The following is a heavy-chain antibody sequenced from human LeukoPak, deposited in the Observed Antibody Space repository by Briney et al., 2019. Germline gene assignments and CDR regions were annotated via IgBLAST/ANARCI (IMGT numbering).Heavy chain of an antibody. J-gene: IGHJ4*02. D-gene: IGHD5-18*01. V-gene: IGHV3-30*02. CDR1: GFTFSSYG. Sequence: GGSLRLSCAASGFTFSSYGMRWVRQAPGKGLEWVAFIRYDGSNKYYADSVKGRFTISRDNSKNTLYLQMNSLRAEDTAVYYCAKGRGYSYGVPIDYWGQGTLVTVSS. CDR3: AKGRGYSYGVPIDY. CDR2: IRYDGSNK.